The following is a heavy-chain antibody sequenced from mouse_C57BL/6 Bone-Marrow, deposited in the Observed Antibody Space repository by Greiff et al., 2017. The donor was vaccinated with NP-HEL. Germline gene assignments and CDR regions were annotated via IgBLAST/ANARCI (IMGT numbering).Heavy chain of an antibody. CDR3: TSNGVVADWYFDV. CDR1: GFTFSSYA. V-gene: IGHV5-9-1*02. CDR2: ISSGGDYI. Sequence: EVQVVESGEGLVKPGGSLKLSCAASGFTFSSYAMSWVRQTPEKRLEWVAYISSGGDYIYYADTVKGRFTISRDNARNTVYLQMSSQKSDDTAMYYCTSNGVVADWYFDVWGTGTTVTVSS. D-gene: IGHD1-1*01. J-gene: IGHJ1*03.